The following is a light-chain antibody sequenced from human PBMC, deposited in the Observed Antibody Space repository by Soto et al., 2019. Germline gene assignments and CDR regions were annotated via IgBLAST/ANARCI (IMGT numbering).Light chain of an antibody. CDR3: QSYDSSLSAVV. CDR1: SSNIGAGYD. CDR2: GNN. Sequence: QSVLTQPPSVSGAPGQRVTISCTGSSSNIGAGYDVHWYQQLPGTPPKLLIYGNNNRPSGVPDRFSGSKSGTSASLAITGLQAEDEADYYCQSYDSSLSAVVFGGGTKSPS. V-gene: IGLV1-40*01. J-gene: IGLJ2*01.